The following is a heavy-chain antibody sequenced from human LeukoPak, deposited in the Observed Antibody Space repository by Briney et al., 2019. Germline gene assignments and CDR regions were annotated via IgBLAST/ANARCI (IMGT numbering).Heavy chain of an antibody. D-gene: IGHD2-2*01. V-gene: IGHV1-2*02. CDR3: ARVFRRSQHPFDP. CDR2: INPNSGGT. Sequence: ASVKVSCKASGYTLTGSYIHWVRPAPGQGLEWMGWINPNSGGTNYAQKFQGRVTMTRYTSISTANMELSRLRSDDTAVYYCARVFRRSQHPFDPWGQGTLVTVSS. J-gene: IGHJ5*02. CDR1: GYTLTGSY.